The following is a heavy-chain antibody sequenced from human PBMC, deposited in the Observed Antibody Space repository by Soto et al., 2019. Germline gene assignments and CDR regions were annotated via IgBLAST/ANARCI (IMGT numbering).Heavy chain of an antibody. CDR1: GGTFNTYT. J-gene: IGHJ3*02. V-gene: IGHV1-69*02. CDR3: ALERVATKAFDI. Sequence: QVQLVQSGAEVKKPGSSVKVSCKASGGTFNTYTISWVRQAPGQGLEWMGRIIPILGIANYAQKFQGRVTIPAAKSTSTAYMELSSLRSEDTAVYYCALERVATKAFDIWRQGTMVTVSS. D-gene: IGHD1-26*01. CDR2: IIPILGIA.